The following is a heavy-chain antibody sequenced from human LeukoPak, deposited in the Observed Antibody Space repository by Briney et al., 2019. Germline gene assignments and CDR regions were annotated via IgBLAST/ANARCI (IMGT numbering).Heavy chain of an antibody. CDR3: ARGTWELLGPFFDY. Sequence: WGSLRLSCAASGFTFSSYWMHWVRQAPGKGLVWVSRINSDGSSTSYADSVKGRFTISRDNAKNTLYLQMNSLRAEDTAVYYCARGTWELLGPFFDYWGQGTLVTVSS. CDR1: GFTFSSYW. J-gene: IGHJ4*02. V-gene: IGHV3-74*01. D-gene: IGHD1-26*01. CDR2: INSDGSST.